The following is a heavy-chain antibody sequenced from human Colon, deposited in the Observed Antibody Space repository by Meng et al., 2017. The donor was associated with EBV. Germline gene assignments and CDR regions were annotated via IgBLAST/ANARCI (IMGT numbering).Heavy chain of an antibody. CDR1: GFTFSTYW. CDR2: INENGGTT. Sequence: EWQLVESGGALVQPGGSLRLSCAVSGFTFSTYWMHWVRQAPGKGLVWISRINENGGTTTYADSVRGRFTISRDNTKNTLYLEMNNLRDDDTAVYFCSRDLAGPFDDWGQGTLVTVSS. V-gene: IGHV3-74*03. J-gene: IGHJ4*02. CDR3: SRDLAGPFDD.